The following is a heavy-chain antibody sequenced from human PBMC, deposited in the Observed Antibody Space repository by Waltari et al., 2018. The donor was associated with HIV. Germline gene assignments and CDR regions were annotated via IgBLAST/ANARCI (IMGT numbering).Heavy chain of an antibody. D-gene: IGHD6-25*01. V-gene: IGHV4-34*02. Sequence: QVQLQQWGAGLLKPSETLSLTCAAYGGSFSGSFWTWIRQTPGKGLEWIGEINHGGTTDYNPSHKSRVSMSVDTSKNQFSLMLSAVAAADSAVYFCASVPARKPRSGAFVAWGQGTMVTVSS. CDR2: INHGGTT. CDR1: GGSFSGSF. J-gene: IGHJ3*01. CDR3: ASVPARKPRSGAFVA.